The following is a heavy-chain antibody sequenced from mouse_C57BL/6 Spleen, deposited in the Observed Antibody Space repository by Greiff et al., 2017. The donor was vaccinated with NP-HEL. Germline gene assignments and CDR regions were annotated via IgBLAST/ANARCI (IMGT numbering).Heavy chain of an antibody. J-gene: IGHJ3*01. CDR3: ARMGYYGSSPFAY. CDR1: GYTFTSYW. CDR2: IDPSDSYT. V-gene: IGHV1-69*01. D-gene: IGHD1-1*01. Sequence: QVQLKQPGAELVMPGASVKLSCKASGYTFTSYWMHWVKQRPGQGLEWIGEIDPSDSYTNYNQKFKGKSTLTVDKSSSTAYMQLSSLTSEDSAVYYCARMGYYGSSPFAYWGQGTLVTVSA.